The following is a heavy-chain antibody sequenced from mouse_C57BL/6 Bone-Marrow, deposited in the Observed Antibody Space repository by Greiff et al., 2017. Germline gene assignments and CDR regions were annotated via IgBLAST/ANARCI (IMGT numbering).Heavy chain of an antibody. CDR2: IYPGSGST. CDR3: ARPYYSNYWYFDV. CDR1: GYPFTSYW. Sequence: VQLQQPGAELVKPGASVKMSCKASGYPFTSYWLTWVKPRPGQGLEWIGDIYPGSGSTNYNEKFKSKATLTVDTSSSTAYMQLSSLTSEDSAVYYCARPYYSNYWYFDVWGTGTTVTVSS. V-gene: IGHV1-55*01. D-gene: IGHD2-5*01. J-gene: IGHJ1*03.